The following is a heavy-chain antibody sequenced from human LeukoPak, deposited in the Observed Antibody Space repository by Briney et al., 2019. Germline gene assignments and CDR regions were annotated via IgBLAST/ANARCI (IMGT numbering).Heavy chain of an antibody. D-gene: IGHD3-3*01. J-gene: IGHJ6*03. CDR3: ARGGDFTRPYYYMDV. V-gene: IGHV4-39*07. CDR2: IYYGGST. Sequence: PSETLSLTCTVSGGSISSSNFYWGWIRQPPGKGLEWIGSIYYGGSTYYNPSLKSRVTISVDTSKNQFSLKLNSVTAADTAVYYCARGGDFTRPYYYMDVWGKGTTVTVSS. CDR1: GGSISSSNFY.